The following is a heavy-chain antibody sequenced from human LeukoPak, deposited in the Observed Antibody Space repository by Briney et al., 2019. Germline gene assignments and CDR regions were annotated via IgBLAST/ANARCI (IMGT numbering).Heavy chain of an antibody. Sequence: PSETLSLTCTVSGGSISSYYWSWIRQPPGKGLEWIGYIYHSGSTNYNPSLKSRDTISVDMSKNQFSLKLSSVTAADTAVYYCARERRGSEIFARSFDIWGQGTMVTVSS. CDR2: IYHSGST. CDR3: ARERRGSEIFARSFDI. V-gene: IGHV4-59*12. D-gene: IGHD3-10*01. CDR1: GGSISSYY. J-gene: IGHJ3*02.